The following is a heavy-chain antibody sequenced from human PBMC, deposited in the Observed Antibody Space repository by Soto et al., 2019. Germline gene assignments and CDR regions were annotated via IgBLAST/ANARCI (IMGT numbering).Heavy chain of an antibody. CDR2: IYQSGVT. J-gene: IGHJ5*02. CDR1: GSSYSISIYS. D-gene: IGHD6-19*01. V-gene: IGHV4-30-2*01. CDR3: AGMPYTSGLRFDP. Sequence: TLSLTCKSSGSSYSISIYSGSWIRPPPGKALQWIGFIYQSGVTSYNPSLASRVSISLDRSNNQCSLKLKSVTAADTAVYFCAGMPYTSGLRFDPWGPGTLGT.